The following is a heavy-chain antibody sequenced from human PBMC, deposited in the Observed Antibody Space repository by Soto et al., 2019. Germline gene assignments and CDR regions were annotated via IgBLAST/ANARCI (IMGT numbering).Heavy chain of an antibody. CDR1: GYTFTNYG. D-gene: IGHD4-17*01. CDR3: ARTTVTASYYYMDV. V-gene: IGHV1-18*01. Sequence: ASVKVSCKASGYTFTNYGFTWVRQAPGQGLEWLGWISTYNGNTKYAQRVQGRLTMTTDTSTSTANMELTSLRSDDTALYYCARTTVTASYYYMDVWGKGSTVTVSS. J-gene: IGHJ6*03. CDR2: ISTYNGNT.